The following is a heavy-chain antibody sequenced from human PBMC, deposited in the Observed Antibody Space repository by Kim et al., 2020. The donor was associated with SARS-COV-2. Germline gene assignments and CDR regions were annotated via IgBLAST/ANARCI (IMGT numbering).Heavy chain of an antibody. CDR3: VRGAPFDY. CDR1: GFTLSAYW. J-gene: IGHJ4*02. V-gene: IGHV3-74*01. CDR2: MNPDGDTI. D-gene: IGHD1-26*01. Sequence: GGSLRLSCAATGFTLSAYWMHRLRQVPGKGPVWVSRMNPDGDTIDYADSVKGRFTISRDNAKNTLYLQMDSLRLEDTAVYHCVRGAPFDYWGQGVLVTVSS.